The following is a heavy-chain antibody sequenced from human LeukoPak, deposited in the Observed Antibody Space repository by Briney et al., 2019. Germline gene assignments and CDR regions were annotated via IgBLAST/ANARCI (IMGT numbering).Heavy chain of an antibody. Sequence: PGTSLRLSCAASGSSFSTHAMHWVRQAPGKGLKWVGVISYDGSDKYYVDSVKGRFTISRDNSKNTLYLQMNSLRAEDTAVYYCAGAIGYFDYWGQGTLVTVSS. CDR1: GSSFSTHA. CDR2: ISYDGSDK. D-gene: IGHD2-21*01. V-gene: IGHV3-30*03. CDR3: AGAIGYFDY. J-gene: IGHJ4*02.